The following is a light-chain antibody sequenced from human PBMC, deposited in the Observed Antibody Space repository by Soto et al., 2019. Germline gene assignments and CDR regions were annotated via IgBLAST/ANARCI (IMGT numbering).Light chain of an antibody. V-gene: IGLV2-14*01. Sequence: QSALTQPASVSGSPGQSITISCTGTSSDVGGYNYVSWYQQHPGKAPKLMIYEVSHRPSGVSNRFSGSKSGNTASLTISGLQDEDEADYYCSSYTSSSTLYVFGPGTKLTVL. CDR1: SSDVGGYNY. CDR2: EVS. J-gene: IGLJ1*01. CDR3: SSYTSSSTLYV.